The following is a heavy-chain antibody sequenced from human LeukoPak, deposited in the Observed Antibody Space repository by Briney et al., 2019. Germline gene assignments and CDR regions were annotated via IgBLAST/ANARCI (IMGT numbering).Heavy chain of an antibody. D-gene: IGHD4-17*01. Sequence: PGGSLTLSSTASGLTFSNYATTWVRQAPGKGLEWVSSITGSGRGTYYADSVKGRFSVSRDNSQNTVFLHMNSLRADDTALYYCSKDPNGDYVGAFDMWGPGTVVTVSS. CDR2: ITGSGRGT. J-gene: IGHJ3*02. CDR3: SKDPNGDYVGAFDM. CDR1: GLTFSNYA. V-gene: IGHV3-23*01.